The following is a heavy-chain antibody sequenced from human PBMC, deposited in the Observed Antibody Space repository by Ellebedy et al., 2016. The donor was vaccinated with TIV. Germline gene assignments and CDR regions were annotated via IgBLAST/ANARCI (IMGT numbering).Heavy chain of an antibody. D-gene: IGHD3-10*02. J-gene: IGHJ2*01. CDR1: KFTVSYNY. CDR2: IYTDDST. CDR3: ARASFYDVDLSGWYFDL. V-gene: IGHV3-66*01. Sequence: GESLKIFCAASKFTVSYNYMNWVRQAPGKGPEWVSGIYTDDSTYYADSVKGRFTISRDNSKKTLYLQMNSLRTEDTALYYCARASFYDVDLSGWYFDLWGRGTLVTVSS.